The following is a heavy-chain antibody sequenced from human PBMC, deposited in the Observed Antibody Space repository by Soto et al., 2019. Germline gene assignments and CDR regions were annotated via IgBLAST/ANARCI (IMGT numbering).Heavy chain of an antibody. J-gene: IGHJ5*02. D-gene: IGHD6-6*01. CDR2: IYYSGST. V-gene: IGHV4-39*01. CDR1: GGSISSSSYY. Sequence: QLQLQESGPGLVKPSETLSLTCTVSGGSISSSSYYWGWIRQPPGKGLEWIGSIYYSGSTYYNPSLKSRVTISVDTSKHQFSLKLSSVTAADTAVYYCARAHLEYSMSNWFDPWGQGTLVTVSS. CDR3: ARAHLEYSMSNWFDP.